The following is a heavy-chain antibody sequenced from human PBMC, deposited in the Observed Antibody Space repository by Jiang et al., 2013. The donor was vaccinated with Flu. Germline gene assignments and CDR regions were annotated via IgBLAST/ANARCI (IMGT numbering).Heavy chain of an antibody. CDR1: GGSISSSSYY. CDR3: ARHPVSGYDLVTGYFDY. Sequence: LLKPSETLSLTCTVSGGSISSSSYYWGWIRQPPGKGLEWIGSIYYSGSTYYNPSLKSRVTISVDTSKNQFSLKLSSVTAADTAVYYCARHPVSGYDLVTGYFDYWGQGTLVTVSS. CDR2: IYYSGST. V-gene: IGHV4-39*01. D-gene: IGHD5-12*01. J-gene: IGHJ4*02.